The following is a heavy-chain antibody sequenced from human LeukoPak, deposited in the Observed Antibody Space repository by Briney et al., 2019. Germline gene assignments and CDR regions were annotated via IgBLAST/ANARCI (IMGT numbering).Heavy chain of an antibody. V-gene: IGHV4-59*11. CDR2: IYYSGST. CDR1: GGSISSHY. Sequence: SGTLSLTCTDSGGSISSHYRSWIRQPPGKGLEWIGYIYYSGSTNYNPSLKSRVTISVDTSKNQFSLKLSSVTAADTAVYYCARGREYQLLFDYWGQGTLVTVSS. CDR3: ARGREYQLLFDY. J-gene: IGHJ4*02. D-gene: IGHD2-2*01.